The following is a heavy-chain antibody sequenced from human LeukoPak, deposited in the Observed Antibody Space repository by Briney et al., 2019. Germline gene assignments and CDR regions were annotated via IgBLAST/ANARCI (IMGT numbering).Heavy chain of an antibody. CDR2: ISGSGSSA. CDR1: GFTFRNYA. Sequence: PGGSLRLSCAASGFTFRNYAMTWVRQAPGKGLEWVSAISGSGSSAYYADSVKGRFTISRDNAKNSLYLQMNSLRAEDTAVYYCARGESIAVDWGQGTLVTVSS. J-gene: IGHJ4*02. CDR3: ARGESIAVD. V-gene: IGHV3-23*01. D-gene: IGHD6-19*01.